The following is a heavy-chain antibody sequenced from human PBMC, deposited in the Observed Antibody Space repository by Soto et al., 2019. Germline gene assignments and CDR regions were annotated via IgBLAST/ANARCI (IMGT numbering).Heavy chain of an antibody. CDR3: ARGRYYYDSSGYPLYYFDY. CDR1: GGSFSGYY. CDR2: INHSGST. D-gene: IGHD3-22*01. V-gene: IGHV4-34*01. J-gene: IGHJ4*02. Sequence: SETLSLTCAVYGGSFSGYYWSWIRQPPGRGLEWIGEINHSGSTNYNPSLKSRVTISLDTSKNQFSLKLSSVTAADTAVYYCARGRYYYDSSGYPLYYFDYWGQGTLVTV.